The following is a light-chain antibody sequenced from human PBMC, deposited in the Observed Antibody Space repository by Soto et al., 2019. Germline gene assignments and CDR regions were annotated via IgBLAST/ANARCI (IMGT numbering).Light chain of an antibody. Sequence: IVMTQSPATLSSFPRDRVTLSCRASQYINTRLAWYQHRPGQAPRLLIYQTSIRAAGIPARFSASGTGTDFTLTISDVQPEDFAVYYCHQRQSWPRTFGQGTKVDIK. CDR1: QYINTR. CDR2: QTS. V-gene: IGKV3D-15*03. J-gene: IGKJ1*01. CDR3: HQRQSWPRT.